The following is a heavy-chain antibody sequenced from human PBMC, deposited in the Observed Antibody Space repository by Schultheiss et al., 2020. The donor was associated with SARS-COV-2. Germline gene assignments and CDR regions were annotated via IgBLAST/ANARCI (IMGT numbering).Heavy chain of an antibody. J-gene: IGHJ6*02. CDR2: IGTAGDT. CDR3: ASVVGATYGMDV. CDR1: GFTFSSYD. V-gene: IGHV3-13*01. D-gene: IGHD1-26*01. Sequence: GGSLRLSCAASGFTFSSYDMHWVRQATGKGLEWVSAIGTAGDTYYPGSVKGRFTISRDNSQNTLYLQMNSLRAEDTAVYYCASVVGATYGMDVWGQGTTVTVSS.